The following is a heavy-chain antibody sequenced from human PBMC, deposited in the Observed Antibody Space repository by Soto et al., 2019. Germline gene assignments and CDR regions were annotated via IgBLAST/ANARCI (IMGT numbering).Heavy chain of an antibody. CDR3: ASDDLLTGALDY. D-gene: IGHD3-9*01. CDR1: GYTFTSFG. Sequence: QVHMVQSGPEVKKPGASVKVSCKASGYTFTSFGISWVRQAPGQGLEWMGRISTYNGNTDYAQKFQDRVTMTTDTSTATAYMELRTLRSDDTAVYYWASDDLLTGALDYWGQGTLVTVSS. CDR2: ISTYNGNT. V-gene: IGHV1-18*01. J-gene: IGHJ4*02.